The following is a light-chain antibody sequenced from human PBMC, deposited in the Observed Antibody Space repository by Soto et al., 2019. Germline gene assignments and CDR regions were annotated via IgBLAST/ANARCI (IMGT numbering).Light chain of an antibody. CDR3: QQYNSYSWT. V-gene: IGKV1-5*03. CDR2: KAS. J-gene: IGKJ1*01. CDR1: QSINNN. Sequence: DIPMTQSPSTLSASVGDRVTITCRASQSINNNLAWYQQKPGKAPKVLIYKASSLESGVPSRFSGSGSGTEFTLTISSLQPDDFATYYCQQYNSYSWTFGQGTKVEIK.